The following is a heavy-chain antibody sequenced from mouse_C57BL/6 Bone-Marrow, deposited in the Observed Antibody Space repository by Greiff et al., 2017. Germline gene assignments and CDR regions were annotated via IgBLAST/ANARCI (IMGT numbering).Heavy chain of an antibody. CDR2: INYDGSST. CDR1: GFTFSDYY. CDR3: ARDLTTVVATEWYFDV. V-gene: IGHV5-16*01. Sequence: EVHLVESEGGLVQPGSSMKLSCTASGFTFSDYYMAWVRQVPEKGLEWVANINYDGSSTYYLDSLKSRFIISRDNAKNILYLQMSSLKSEDTATYYCARDLTTVVATEWYFDVWGTGTTVTVSS. J-gene: IGHJ1*03. D-gene: IGHD1-1*01.